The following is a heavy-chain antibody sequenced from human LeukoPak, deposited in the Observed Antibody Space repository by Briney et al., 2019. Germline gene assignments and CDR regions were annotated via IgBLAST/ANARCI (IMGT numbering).Heavy chain of an antibody. CDR3: AKVEQWQYFDY. J-gene: IGHJ4*02. D-gene: IGHD6-19*01. CDR1: GFTVISNY. Sequence: GGSLRLSCAASGFTVISNYMTWVRQAPGKGLEWVSGLSGSGVSTYYADSVKGRFTISRDNSKNTLYLQMNSLRVEDTAVYYCAKVEQWQYFDYWGQGTLVTVSS. CDR2: LSGSGVST. V-gene: IGHV3-23*01.